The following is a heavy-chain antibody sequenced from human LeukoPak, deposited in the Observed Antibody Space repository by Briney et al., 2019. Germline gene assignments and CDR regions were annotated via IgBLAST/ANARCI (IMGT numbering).Heavy chain of an antibody. J-gene: IGHJ4*02. CDR1: GFTFSGSA. V-gene: IGHV3-73*01. CDR2: IRSKANSYAT. CDR3: TRHPPYDSSGYYYGYFDY. Sequence: PGGSLRLSCAASGFTFSGSAMHWVRQASGKGLEWVGRIRSKANSYATAYSATVKGRFTISRDDSKNTAYLQMNSLKTEDTAVYYCTRHPPYDSSGYYYGYFDYWGQGTLVTVFS. D-gene: IGHD3-22*01.